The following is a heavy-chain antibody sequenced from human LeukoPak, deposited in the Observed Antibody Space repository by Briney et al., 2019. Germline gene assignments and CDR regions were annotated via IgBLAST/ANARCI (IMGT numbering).Heavy chain of an antibody. D-gene: IGHD5-18*01. V-gene: IGHV3-30*02. CDR2: IRYDGSNK. J-gene: IGHJ4*02. Sequence: PGGSLRLSCAASGFTFSSYGMHWVRQAPGKGLEWVAFIRYDGSNKYYADSVKGRFTISRDNSKNTLYLQMNSLRAEDTAVYYCAKDCCGYNYGSNFDYWGQGTLVTVSS. CDR3: AKDCCGYNYGSNFDY. CDR1: GFTFSSYG.